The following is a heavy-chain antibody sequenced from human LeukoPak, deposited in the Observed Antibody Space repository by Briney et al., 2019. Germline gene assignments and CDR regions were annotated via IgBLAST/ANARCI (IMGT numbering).Heavy chain of an antibody. CDR2: INHSGST. Sequence: PSETLSLTCAVYGGSFSGYYWSWIRQPPGKGLEWIGEINHSGSTNYNPSLKSRVTISVDTSKNQFSLKLSSVTAADTAVYYCARGALLGRFDYWGQGTLVTVPS. J-gene: IGHJ4*02. CDR1: GGSFSGYY. CDR3: ARGALLGRFDY. V-gene: IGHV4-34*01. D-gene: IGHD3-10*01.